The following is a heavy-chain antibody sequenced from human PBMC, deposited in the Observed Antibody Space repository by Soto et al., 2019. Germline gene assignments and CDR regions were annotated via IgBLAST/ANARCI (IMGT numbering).Heavy chain of an antibody. J-gene: IGHJ4*02. Sequence: ASVKVSCKASGYTFTSYGISWVRQAPGQGLEWMGWISAYNGNTNYAQKLQGRVTMTTDTSTSTAYMELRSLRSDDTAVYYCARVSYYDSSGYYHLPGREHHYWGQGTLVTVSS. CDR2: ISAYNGNT. V-gene: IGHV1-18*01. CDR1: GYTFTSYG. CDR3: ARVSYYDSSGYYHLPGREHHY. D-gene: IGHD3-22*01.